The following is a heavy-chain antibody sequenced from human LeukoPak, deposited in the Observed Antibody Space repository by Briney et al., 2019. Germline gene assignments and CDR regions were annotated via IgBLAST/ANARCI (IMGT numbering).Heavy chain of an antibody. J-gene: IGHJ4*02. D-gene: IGHD1-14*01. V-gene: IGHV4-34*01. CDR1: GGSFSGYY. Sequence: SETLSLTCAVYGGSFSGYYWSWIRQPPGKGLEWIGEINHSGSTNYNPSLKSRVTISVDTSKNQFSLKLSSVTAADTAVYYCARGGLPGTLLFDYWGQGTLVTVSS. CDR3: ARGGLPGTLLFDY. CDR2: INHSGST.